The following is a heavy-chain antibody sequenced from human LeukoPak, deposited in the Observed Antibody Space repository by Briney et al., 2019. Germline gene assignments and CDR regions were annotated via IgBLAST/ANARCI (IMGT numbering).Heavy chain of an antibody. CDR2: IRNDGSYG. CDR1: GFTFSDYG. J-gene: IGHJ5*01. Sequence: PGGSLRLSCAVSGFTFSDYGMQWVRQAPGKGLEWVAFIRNDGSYGYYPDSVKGRFTISRDNSRNALFLQMNSLRAEDTAVYYCAKGGSPSHNWFNSWGQGTLVTVSS. CDR3: AKGGSPSHNWFNS. D-gene: IGHD2-15*01. V-gene: IGHV3-30*02.